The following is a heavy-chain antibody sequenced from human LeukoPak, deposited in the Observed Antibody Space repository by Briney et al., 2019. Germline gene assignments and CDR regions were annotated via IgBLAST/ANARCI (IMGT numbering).Heavy chain of an antibody. Sequence: SETLSLTCAVYGGSFSGYYWSWVRQPPGQGLEWIGETNHVGFTYYNPSLESRVTISLDTSEKQFSLRLTSVTAADTAVYYCGRGSGNALYYFMDVWGNGTTVTVSS. CDR1: GGSFSGYY. J-gene: IGHJ6*03. CDR2: TNHVGFT. CDR3: GRGSGNALYYFMDV. V-gene: IGHV4-34*01. D-gene: IGHD1-1*01.